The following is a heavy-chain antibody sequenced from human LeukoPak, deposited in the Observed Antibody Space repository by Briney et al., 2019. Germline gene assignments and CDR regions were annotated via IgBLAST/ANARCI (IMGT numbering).Heavy chain of an antibody. J-gene: IGHJ4*02. D-gene: IGHD2-2*01. V-gene: IGHV1-8*01. CDR2: MNPNSGNT. Sequence: ASVKVSCKASGYTFTSYDINWVRHATGQGLEWMGWMNPNSGNTGYAQKFQGRVTMTRNTSISTAYMELSSLRSEDTAVYYCARVHYSREQCSSTSCYASFDYWGQGTLVTVSS. CDR1: GYTFTSYD. CDR3: ARVHYSREQCSSTSCYASFDY.